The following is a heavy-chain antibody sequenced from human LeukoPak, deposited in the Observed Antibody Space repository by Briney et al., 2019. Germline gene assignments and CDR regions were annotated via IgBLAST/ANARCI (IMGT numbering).Heavy chain of an antibody. CDR2: IWYDGSNK. J-gene: IGHJ2*01. CDR3: ARDQLGRWHFAL. Sequence: GGSLRLSCAASGFTFSSYGMHWVRQAPGKGLEWVAVIWYDGSNKYYAHSVKGRFTISRDNSKNTLYLQMNSLRAEDTAVYYCARDQLGRWHFALWGRGTQVTVSS. CDR1: GFTFSSYG. D-gene: IGHD7-27*01. V-gene: IGHV3-33*01.